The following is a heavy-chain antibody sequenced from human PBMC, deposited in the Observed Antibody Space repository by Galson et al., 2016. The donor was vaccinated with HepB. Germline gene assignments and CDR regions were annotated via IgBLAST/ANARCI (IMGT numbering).Heavy chain of an antibody. D-gene: IGHD2-2*01. J-gene: IGHJ4*02. CDR2: INTDGSST. CDR1: GFTFSSYW. CDR3: ARDHCFSTSCPGTVDF. Sequence: SLRLSCAASGFTFSSYWMHWVRQAPGKGPVWVSRINTDGSSTSYADSVKGRFTISRDNTKNFLYLQMNSLRAEDTAVYHCARDHCFSTSCPGTVDFWGQGVLVTVSS. V-gene: IGHV3-74*01.